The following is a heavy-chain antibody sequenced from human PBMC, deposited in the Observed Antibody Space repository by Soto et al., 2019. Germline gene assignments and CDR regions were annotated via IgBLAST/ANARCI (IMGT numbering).Heavy chain of an antibody. D-gene: IGHD1-1*01. J-gene: IGHJ4*02. V-gene: IGHV1-18*01. Sequence: QVHLVQSGAEVKKPGASVKVSCKGSGYAFTTYGIIWVRQAPGQGLEWMGWISAHNGNTNYAQKLQGRATVTRDTSTSTAYMELRSLRSDDTAVYYCARGRYGDYWGQGALVTVSS. CDR1: GYAFTTYG. CDR2: ISAHNGNT. CDR3: ARGRYGDY.